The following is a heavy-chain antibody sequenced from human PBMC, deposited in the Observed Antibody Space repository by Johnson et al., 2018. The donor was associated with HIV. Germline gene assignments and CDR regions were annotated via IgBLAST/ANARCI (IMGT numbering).Heavy chain of an antibody. CDR3: AKDLSSSLSDAFDI. J-gene: IGHJ3*02. CDR1: GFTLSSYG. V-gene: IGHV3-33*06. D-gene: IGHD6-6*01. CDR2: IWYDGSNK. Sequence: VQLVESRGVLVQAGGSLRLSCAASGFTLSSYGMHWVRQAPGKGLAWVAVIWYDGSNKYYAASVKGRFTISRDNSKNTLYLQMNSLRAEDTAVYYCAKDLSSSLSDAFDIWGQGTMVTVSS.